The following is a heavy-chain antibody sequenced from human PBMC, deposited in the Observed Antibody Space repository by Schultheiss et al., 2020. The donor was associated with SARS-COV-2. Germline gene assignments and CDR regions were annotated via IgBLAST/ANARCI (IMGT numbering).Heavy chain of an antibody. Sequence: SETLSLTCTVSGGSLSSYHWSWIRQPPGRGLEWIGYTHYSGSSYYSPSLKSRVTISIDTSKNQFSLKLSSVTAADTAVYYCARTGVPFGSGYYPNWFDPWGQGTLVTVSS. D-gene: IGHD3-22*01. V-gene: IGHV4-59*01. CDR1: GGSLSSYH. J-gene: IGHJ5*02. CDR3: ARTGVPFGSGYYPNWFDP. CDR2: THYSGSS.